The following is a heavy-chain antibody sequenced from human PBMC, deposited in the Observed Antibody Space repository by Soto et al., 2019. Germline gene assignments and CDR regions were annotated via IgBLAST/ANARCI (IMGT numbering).Heavy chain of an antibody. J-gene: IGHJ6*02. CDR1: GGSISSSSYY. CDR3: ARLPIYGSGRIRAYYYYGMDV. D-gene: IGHD3-10*01. Sequence: SETLSLTCTVSGGSISSSSYYWGWIRQPPGKGLEWIGSIYYSGSTYYNPSLKSRVTISVDTSKNQFSLKLSSVTAADTAVYYCARLPIYGSGRIRAYYYYGMDVWGQGTTVTVSS. V-gene: IGHV4-39*01. CDR2: IYYSGST.